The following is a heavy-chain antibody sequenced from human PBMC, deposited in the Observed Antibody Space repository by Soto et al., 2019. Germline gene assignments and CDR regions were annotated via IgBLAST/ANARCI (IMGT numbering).Heavy chain of an antibody. Sequence: SQTLSLTCAISGDSVSSNSAAWNWIRQPPSRGLEWLGRTYYRSKWYNDYAVSVKSRITINPDTSKNQFSLQLNSVTPEDTAVYYCAREGRIAVAAYDAFDIWGQGTMVTVSS. CDR3: AREGRIAVAAYDAFDI. D-gene: IGHD6-19*01. CDR2: TYYRSKWYN. CDR1: GDSVSSNSAA. J-gene: IGHJ3*02. V-gene: IGHV6-1*01.